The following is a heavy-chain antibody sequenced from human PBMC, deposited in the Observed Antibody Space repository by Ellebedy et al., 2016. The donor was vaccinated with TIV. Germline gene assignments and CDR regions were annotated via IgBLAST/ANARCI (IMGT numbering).Heavy chain of an antibody. D-gene: IGHD6-6*01. CDR1: GFTFSSYS. V-gene: IGHV3-48*01. CDR2: ISSSSSTI. Sequence: PGGSLRLSCAASGFTFSSYSMNWVRQAPGKGLEWVSYISSSSSTIYYADSVKGRFTISRDNAKNSLYLQMNSLRAEDTAVYYCARDRFKGSGYFDLWGRGTLVTVSS. J-gene: IGHJ2*01. CDR3: ARDRFKGSGYFDL.